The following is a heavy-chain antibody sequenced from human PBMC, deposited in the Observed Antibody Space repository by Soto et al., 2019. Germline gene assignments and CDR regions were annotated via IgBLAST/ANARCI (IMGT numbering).Heavy chain of an antibody. CDR3: ARVATCIQLLNWFGP. J-gene: IGHJ5*02. CDR2: INHSGST. D-gene: IGHD5-18*01. V-gene: IGHV4-34*01. CDR1: GGSFSGYK. Sequence: PSETLPLTCAVYGGSFSGYKWSWIRQPPGKGLEWIGEINHSGSTNYNPSLKSRVTISVDTSKNQFSLKLSSVTAADTAVYYCARVATCIQLLNWFGPWGQGTLVTVSS.